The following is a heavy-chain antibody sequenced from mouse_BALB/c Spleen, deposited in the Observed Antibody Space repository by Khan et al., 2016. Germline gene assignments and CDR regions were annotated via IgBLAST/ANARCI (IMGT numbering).Heavy chain of an antibody. J-gene: IGHJ2*01. D-gene: IGHD3-1*01. CDR2: INTNTGEP. V-gene: IGHV9-3*02. CDR3: ARSGGNFDC. Sequence: QFQLVQSGPELKKPGETVKISCKASGYTFTNYGMNWVKQAPGKGLKWMGWINTNTGEPTYAEEFKGRFAFSLETSASTDYLQINNLKKEDTATYFCARSGGNFDCWGQGTTLTVSS. CDR1: GYTFTNYG.